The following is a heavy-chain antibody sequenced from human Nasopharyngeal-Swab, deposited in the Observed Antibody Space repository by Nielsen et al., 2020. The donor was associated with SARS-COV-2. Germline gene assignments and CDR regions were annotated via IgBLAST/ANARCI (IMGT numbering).Heavy chain of an antibody. V-gene: IGHV3-7*01. CDR2: IKQDGSEK. J-gene: IGHJ6*02. Sequence: WIRQPPGKGLEWVANIKQDGSEKYYVDSVKGRFTISRDNAKNSLYLQMNSLRAEDTAVYYCARDFYGSGSYYSAYGMDVWGQGTTVTVSS. CDR3: ARDFYGSGSYYSAYGMDV. D-gene: IGHD3-10*01.